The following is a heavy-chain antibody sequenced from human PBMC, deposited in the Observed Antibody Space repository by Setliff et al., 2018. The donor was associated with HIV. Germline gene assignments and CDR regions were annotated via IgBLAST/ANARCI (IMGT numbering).Heavy chain of an antibody. CDR1: GGSISSYY. J-gene: IGHJ5*02. CDR2: IYYSGST. Sequence: SETLSLTCTVSGGSISSYYWSWIRQPPGKGLEWIGYIYYSGSTNYNPSLKSRVTISVDTSKNQFSLKLSSVTAADTAVYYCARVGAGYSDYGWFDPWGQGTLVTVSS. CDR3: ARVGAGYSDYGWFDP. D-gene: IGHD2-15*01. V-gene: IGHV4-59*08.